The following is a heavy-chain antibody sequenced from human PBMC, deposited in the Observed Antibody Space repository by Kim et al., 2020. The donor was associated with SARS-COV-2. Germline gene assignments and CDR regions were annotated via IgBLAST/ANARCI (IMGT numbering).Heavy chain of an antibody. CDR1: GGSINRHY. Sequence: SETLSLTCTVSGGSINRHYWSWIRQPPGKGLEWIGYVYYSGTTKYNPSLKSRVTISVDRSKNQFSLELTSVTAADTAVYYCARAGLVVADPGSLDYGRQG. CDR3: ARAGLVVADPGSLDY. J-gene: IGHJ4*02. V-gene: IGHV4-59*11. D-gene: IGHD2-15*01. CDR2: VYYSGTT.